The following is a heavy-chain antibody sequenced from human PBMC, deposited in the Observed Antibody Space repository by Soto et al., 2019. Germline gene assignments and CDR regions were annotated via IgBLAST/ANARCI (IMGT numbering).Heavy chain of an antibody. J-gene: IGHJ4*02. Sequence: AASVKVSCKASGFTFTSSAMQWVRQARGQRLEWIGWTVVGSGNTNYAQKFQERVTITRDMSTSTAYMDLSSLRSEDTAVYYCAAGGSSFLGEFDYWGQGTLVTVSS. CDR2: TVVGSGNT. CDR3: AAGGSSFLGEFDY. D-gene: IGHD6-13*01. V-gene: IGHV1-58*02. CDR1: GFTFTSSA.